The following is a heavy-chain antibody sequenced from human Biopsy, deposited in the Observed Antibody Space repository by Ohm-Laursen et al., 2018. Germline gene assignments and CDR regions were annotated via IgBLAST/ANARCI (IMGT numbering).Heavy chain of an antibody. CDR2: IHYSGNT. V-gene: IGHV4-31*01. J-gene: IGHJ4*02. CDR1: GVSINTGGYY. D-gene: IGHD3-16*01. CDR3: TRAGGGKIYGL. Sequence: TLSLTCSVSGVSINTGGYYWTWIRQHPGTGLEWIGYIHYSGNTLHNPSLKSLVTISVDTSRNQFSLKLTSVTAADTALYYCTRAGGGKIYGLWGQGTLVTVSS.